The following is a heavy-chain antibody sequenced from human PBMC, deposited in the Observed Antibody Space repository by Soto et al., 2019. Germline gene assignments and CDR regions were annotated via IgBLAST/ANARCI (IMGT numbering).Heavy chain of an antibody. CDR3: ARGARRGSEYYYYYGMDV. V-gene: IGHV1-8*01. CDR2: MNPNSGNT. D-gene: IGHD6-6*01. Sequence: ASVKVSCKASGYTFTSYDINCVRQATGQGLEWMGWMNPNSGNTGYAQKFQGRVTMTRNTSISTAYMELSSLRSEDTAVYYCARGARRGSEYYYYYGMDVWGQGTTVTVSS. CDR1: GYTFTSYD. J-gene: IGHJ6*02.